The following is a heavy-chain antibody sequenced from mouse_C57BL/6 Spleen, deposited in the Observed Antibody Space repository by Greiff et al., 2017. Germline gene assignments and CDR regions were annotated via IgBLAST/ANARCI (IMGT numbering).Heavy chain of an antibody. CDR1: GYTFTSYW. CDR3: ARGRRGYYYCSGFAY. J-gene: IGHJ3*01. Sequence: QVQLQQPGTELVKPGASVKLSCKASGYTFTSYWMHWVKQRPGQGLEWIGNINPSNGGTNYNEKFKSKATLTVDKSSSTAYMPLSRLTSEDSEVDDCARGRRGYYYCSGFAYWGQGTPVTVSA. CDR2: INPSNGGT. D-gene: IGHD1-1*01. V-gene: IGHV1-53*01.